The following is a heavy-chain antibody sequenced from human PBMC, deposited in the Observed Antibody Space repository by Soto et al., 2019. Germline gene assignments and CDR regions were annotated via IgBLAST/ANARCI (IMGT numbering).Heavy chain of an antibody. V-gene: IGHV1-3*01. Sequence: ASVKVSCKASGYTFTSYAMHWVRQAPGQRLEWMGWINAGNGNTKYSQKFQGRVTITRDTSASTAYMELRSLRSDDTAVYYCARDAAVVSPGYYYGMDVWGQGTTVSDSS. CDR1: GYTFTSYA. J-gene: IGHJ6*01. D-gene: IGHD2-15*01. CDR2: INAGNGNT. CDR3: ARDAAVVSPGYYYGMDV.